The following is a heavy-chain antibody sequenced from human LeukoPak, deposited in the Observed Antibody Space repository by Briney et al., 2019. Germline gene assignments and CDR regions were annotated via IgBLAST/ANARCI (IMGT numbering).Heavy chain of an antibody. D-gene: IGHD3-10*01. Sequence: KSSETLSLTCTLSGGSLSTYYWYWIRQPAGKGLEWIGRIFSSGSTHYNPSLKSRVSMSVDASKNQFSLTLNSVTAADTAVYYCARLYFGELMDAFDIWGQGTTVTVSS. V-gene: IGHV4-4*07. CDR2: IFSSGST. CDR3: ARLYFGELMDAFDI. CDR1: GGSLSTYY. J-gene: IGHJ3*02.